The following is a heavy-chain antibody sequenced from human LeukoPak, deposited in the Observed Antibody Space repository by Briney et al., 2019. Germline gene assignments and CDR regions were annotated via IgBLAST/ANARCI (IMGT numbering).Heavy chain of an antibody. Sequence: SETLSLTCTVSGGFISSYYWSWIRQPAGKGLEWIGRIYTSGTTNYNPSLKSRVTMSIDTSKNQFSLDLGSVTAADTAVYYCARVVRINSGSHRWGGFDYWGQGTLVTVSS. CDR2: IYTSGTT. CDR1: GGFISSYY. D-gene: IGHD1-26*01. V-gene: IGHV4-4*07. CDR3: ARVVRINSGSHRWGGFDY. J-gene: IGHJ4*02.